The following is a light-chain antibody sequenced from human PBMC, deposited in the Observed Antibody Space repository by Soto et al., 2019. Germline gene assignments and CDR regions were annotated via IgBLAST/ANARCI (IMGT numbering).Light chain of an antibody. CDR1: QSVDSN. Sequence: EIVMTQSPATLSVSPGERATLSCRGSQSVDSNLVWYQLKPGQSPRLLMFPESNRAAGIPSRFSGSGSWTEFTRIISSLQSEDCAFYYCQQYHQWPPITFGQGTRLEIK. CDR2: PES. CDR3: QQYHQWPPIT. V-gene: IGKV3-15*01. J-gene: IGKJ5*01.